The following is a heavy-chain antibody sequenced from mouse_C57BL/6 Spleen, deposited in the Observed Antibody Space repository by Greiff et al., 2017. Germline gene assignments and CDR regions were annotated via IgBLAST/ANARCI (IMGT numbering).Heavy chain of an antibody. CDR1: GYAFSSSW. CDR3: ARSTGFYFDY. Sequence: QVQLQQSGPELVKPGASVKISCKASGYAFSSSWMNWVKQRPGKGLEWIGRIYPGDGDTNYNGKVKGKATLTADKSSSTASMQLSSLTSEDSAVYFCARSTGFYFDYWGQGTTLTVSS. CDR2: IYPGDGDT. V-gene: IGHV1-82*01. D-gene: IGHD4-1*02. J-gene: IGHJ2*01.